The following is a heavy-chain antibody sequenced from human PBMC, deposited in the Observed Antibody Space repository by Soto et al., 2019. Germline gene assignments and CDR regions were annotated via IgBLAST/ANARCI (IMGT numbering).Heavy chain of an antibody. CDR2: ISYTGST. CDR3: AREGVAAPYYYYGMDV. J-gene: IGHJ6*02. D-gene: IGHD2-15*01. V-gene: IGHV4-59*13. CDR1: GDSIRSYY. Sequence: SETLSLTCTVSGDSIRSYYWSWIRQPPGKGLERIGYISYTGSTHYNPYLKSRVTISADTSKNQFSLKLSSVTTADTALYYCAREGVAAPYYYYGMDVWGQGSTVTVSS.